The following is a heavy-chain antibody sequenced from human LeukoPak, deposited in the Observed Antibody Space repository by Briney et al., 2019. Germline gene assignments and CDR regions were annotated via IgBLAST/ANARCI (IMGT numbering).Heavy chain of an antibody. CDR3: AKDRSFDFDY. V-gene: IGHV3-30*04. CDR2: ISYDASNK. D-gene: IGHD1-26*01. Sequence: GGSLRLSCTASGFTFTSYAMHWVRQAPGKGLEWVAVISYDASNKYYADSVKGRFTISRDNSKNTLYLQMNSLRAEDTAVYYCAKDRSFDFDYWGQGTLVTVSS. CDR1: GFTFTSYA. J-gene: IGHJ4*02.